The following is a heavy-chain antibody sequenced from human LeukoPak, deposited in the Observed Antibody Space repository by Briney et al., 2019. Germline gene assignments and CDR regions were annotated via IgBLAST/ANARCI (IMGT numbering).Heavy chain of an antibody. CDR3: ARDLVGIAVAAPLH. Sequence: SVKVSCKASGGTFSSYAISWVRQAPGQGLEWMGGIIPIFGTANYAQKFQGRVTITRDTSASTAYMELSSLRSEDTAVYYCARDLVGIAVAAPLHWGQGTLVTVSS. D-gene: IGHD6-19*01. CDR2: IIPIFGTA. CDR1: GGTFSSYA. V-gene: IGHV1-69*05. J-gene: IGHJ4*02.